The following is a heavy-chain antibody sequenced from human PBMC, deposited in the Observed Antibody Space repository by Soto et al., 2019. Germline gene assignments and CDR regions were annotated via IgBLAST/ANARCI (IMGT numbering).Heavy chain of an antibody. CDR1: GYTFTSYG. V-gene: IGHV1-18*01. J-gene: IGHJ4*02. D-gene: IGHD1-26*01. Sequence: QVQLVQSGAEVKKPGASVTFSCKDSGYTFTSYGLRWVRQAPGQGLAWMGWISAYNGNTNYAQKLQGRVTLTTDTATSTAYMEMRSLRSDDTAVYYCARGVGWEPLDYWGQGTLVTVSS. CDR3: ARGVGWEPLDY. CDR2: ISAYNGNT.